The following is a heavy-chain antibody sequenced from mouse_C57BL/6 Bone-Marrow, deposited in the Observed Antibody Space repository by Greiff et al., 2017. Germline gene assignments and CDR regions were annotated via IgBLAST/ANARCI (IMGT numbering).Heavy chain of an antibody. V-gene: IGHV5-17*01. D-gene: IGHD2-3*01. CDR1: GFTFSDYG. J-gene: IGHJ2*01. Sequence: EVKLVESGGGLVKPGGSLKLSCAASGFTFSDYGMHWVRQAPEKGLEWVAYISSGSSTIYYEDTVKGRFTISRDNARNTLFPQMTSLRAEDTAMYYCAGRGDGYDYWGQGTTLTVSS. CDR3: AGRGDGYDY. CDR2: ISSGSSTI.